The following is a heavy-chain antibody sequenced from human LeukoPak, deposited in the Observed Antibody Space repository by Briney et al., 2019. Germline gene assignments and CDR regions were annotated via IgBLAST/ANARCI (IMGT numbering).Heavy chain of an antibody. V-gene: IGHV4-59*12. CDR2: IYYSGST. D-gene: IGHD1-14*01. J-gene: IGHJ6*02. CDR1: GGSISSYY. CDR3: ARVPEDYYYYYGMDV. Sequence: SETLSLTCTVSGGSISSYYWSWIRQPPGKGLEWIGYIYYSGSTNYNPSLKSRVTISVDKSKNQFSLKLSSVTAADTAVYYCARVPEDYYYYYGMDVWGQGTTVTVSS.